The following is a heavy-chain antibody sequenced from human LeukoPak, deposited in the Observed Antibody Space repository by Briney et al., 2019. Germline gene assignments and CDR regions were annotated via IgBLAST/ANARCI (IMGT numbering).Heavy chain of an antibody. J-gene: IGHJ4*02. CDR1: GLTFSDC. Sequence: GGSLRLSCAASGLTFSDCMIWVRQAPGRGLECLSYINSNSKNIWYADSVKGRFTVSRDNDKNSLYLQMNSLRVEDTAVYYCASVSGSYHFDYWGQGTLVTASS. D-gene: IGHD1-26*01. CDR3: ASVSGSYHFDY. CDR2: INSNSKNI. V-gene: IGHV3-48*01.